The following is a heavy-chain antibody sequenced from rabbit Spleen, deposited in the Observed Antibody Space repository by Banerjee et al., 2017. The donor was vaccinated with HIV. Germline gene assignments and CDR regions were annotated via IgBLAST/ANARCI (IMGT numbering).Heavy chain of an antibody. J-gene: IGHJ6*01. Sequence: LEESGGGLVKPGGTLTLTCTVSGFSFSSNWICWVRQAPGKGLEWIACIDTSYGDTDYANWAKGRFTISRTSSTTVDLKMTSLTAADTATYFCARDTGTSFSTYGMDLWGPGTLVTVS. V-gene: IGHV1S45*01. D-gene: IGHD7-1*01. CDR2: IDTSYGDT. CDR3: ARDTGTSFSTYGMDL. CDR1: GFSFSSNW.